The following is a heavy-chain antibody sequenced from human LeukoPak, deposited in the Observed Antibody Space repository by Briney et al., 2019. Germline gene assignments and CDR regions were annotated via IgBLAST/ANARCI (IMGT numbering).Heavy chain of an antibody. CDR1: GFTFSSYG. D-gene: IGHD6-13*01. J-gene: IGHJ3*02. Sequence: PGGSLRLSCAASGFTFSSYGMHWVRQAPGKGLEWVSVIYSGGSTYYADSVKGRFTISRDNSKNTLYLQMNSLRAEDTAVYYCASPLRRVYAFDIWGQGTMVTVSS. CDR3: ASPLRRVYAFDI. V-gene: IGHV3-66*01. CDR2: IYSGGST.